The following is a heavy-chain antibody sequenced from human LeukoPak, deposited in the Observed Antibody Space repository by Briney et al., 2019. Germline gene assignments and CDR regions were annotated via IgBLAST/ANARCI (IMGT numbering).Heavy chain of an antibody. CDR2: INPNSGAT. CDR1: GYTFTGYY. CDR3: ARDRQYGTSWRRTSFDP. V-gene: IGHV1-2*02. D-gene: IGHD1-14*01. J-gene: IGHJ5*02. Sequence: ASVNVSCKASGYTFTGYYINWVRQALGQRLEWMGWINPNSGATKFAQKFQGRVTLTRDTSINTAYMELTSLRSDDTAVYFCARDRQYGTSWRRTSFDPWGQGTLVTVSS.